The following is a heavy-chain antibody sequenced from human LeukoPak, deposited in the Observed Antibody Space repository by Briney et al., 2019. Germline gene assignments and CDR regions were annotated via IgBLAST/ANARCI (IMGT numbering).Heavy chain of an antibody. D-gene: IGHD2-15*01. CDR1: GSTYSSYS. J-gene: IGHJ6*02. CDR3: ARVSGFGVVVVAASDYYGMDV. V-gene: IGHV3-21*01. CDR2: ISSSSSYI. Sequence: PGRSLRLSCAASGSTYSSYSMNWVRQAPGKGLEWVSSISSSSSYIYYADSVKGRFTISRDNAKNSLYLQMNSLRAEDTAVYYCARVSGFGVVVVAASDYYGMDVWGQGTTVTVSS.